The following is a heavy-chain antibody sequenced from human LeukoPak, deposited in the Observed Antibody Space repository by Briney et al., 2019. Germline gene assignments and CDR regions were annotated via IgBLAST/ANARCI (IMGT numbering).Heavy chain of an antibody. CDR1: GFTFSDYY. D-gene: IGHD3-10*01. CDR3: AKVRDGQDYYNSGMMDY. CDR2: ISSSSSYT. Sequence: GGSLRLSCAASGFTFSDYYMSWIRQAPGKGLEWVSYISSSSSYTNYADSVQGRFTISRDNAKNSLYLQMNSLRAEDTAVYYCAKVRDGQDYYNSGMMDYWGQGTLVIVSS. J-gene: IGHJ4*02. V-gene: IGHV3-11*05.